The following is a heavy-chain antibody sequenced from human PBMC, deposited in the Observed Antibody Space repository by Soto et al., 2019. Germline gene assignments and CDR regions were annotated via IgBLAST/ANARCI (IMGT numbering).Heavy chain of an antibody. CDR3: ARAVRYFDWLSYAQTLDY. CDR2: ISRSGST. CDR1: GGSISSGGYS. J-gene: IGHJ4*02. D-gene: IGHD3-9*01. Sequence: SETLSLTCAVSGGSISSGGYSWSWIRQPPGKGLEWIGEISRSGSTNYNPSLKSRVTISTDTSKNQVSLKLSSVTAADTAVYYCARAVRYFDWLSYAQTLDYWGQGTLVTVSS. V-gene: IGHV4-30-2*01.